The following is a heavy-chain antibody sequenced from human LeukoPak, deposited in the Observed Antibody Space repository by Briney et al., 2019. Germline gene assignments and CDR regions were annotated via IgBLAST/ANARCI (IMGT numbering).Heavy chain of an antibody. D-gene: IGHD6-13*01. CDR3: ARDSGGSDSSSWYARYYYYYMDV. Sequence: SETLSLTCTVSGDSISSYYWSWIRQPPGKGLEWIGYIYYSGSTNYNPSLKSRVTISVDTSKNQFSLKLSSVTAADTAVYYCARDSGGSDSSSWYARYYYYYMDVWGKGTTVTVSS. CDR1: GDSISSYY. V-gene: IGHV4-59*01. J-gene: IGHJ6*03. CDR2: IYYSGST.